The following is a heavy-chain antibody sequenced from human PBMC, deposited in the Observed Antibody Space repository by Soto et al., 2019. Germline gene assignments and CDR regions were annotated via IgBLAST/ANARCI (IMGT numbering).Heavy chain of an antibody. V-gene: IGHV1-69*08. Sequence: QVQLVQSGAEVKKPGSSVKVSCKASGGTFSSYTISWVRQAPGQGLEWMGRIIPILGIANYAQKFQGRVTITADKPTSTAYMELSSLRSEDTAVYYCARDLDIVVVVAATTGMDVWGQGTTVTVSS. D-gene: IGHD2-15*01. CDR3: ARDLDIVVVVAATTGMDV. CDR1: GGTFSSYT. CDR2: IIPILGIA. J-gene: IGHJ6*02.